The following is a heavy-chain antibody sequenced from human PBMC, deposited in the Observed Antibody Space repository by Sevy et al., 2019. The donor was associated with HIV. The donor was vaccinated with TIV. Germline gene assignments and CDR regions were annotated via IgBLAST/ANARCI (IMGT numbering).Heavy chain of an antibody. CDR2: ISSSGSSI. D-gene: IGHD2-8*01. J-gene: IGHJ5*02. Sequence: GGSLRFSCTASGFTFSSYEMNWVRQAPGKGLEWVSKISSSGSSIYYADSVKGRFTISRDNAKNSLNLQMNSLRAEDTAVYYCTRNGGAFDNGFDPWGQGTLVTVSS. CDR3: TRNGGAFDNGFDP. V-gene: IGHV3-48*03. CDR1: GFTFSSYE.